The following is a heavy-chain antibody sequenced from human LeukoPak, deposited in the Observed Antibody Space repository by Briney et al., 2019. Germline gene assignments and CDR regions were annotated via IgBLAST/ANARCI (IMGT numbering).Heavy chain of an antibody. V-gene: IGHV3-7*01. J-gene: IGHJ6*02. CDR3: ARDKLLWLGEFPLYYYGMDV. D-gene: IGHD3-10*01. CDR2: IKQDGSEK. Sequence: PGGSLRLSCAASGFTFSSYWMSWVRQAPGKGLEGVANIKQDGSEKYYVDSVKGRFTISRDNAQNSLSLHMTSLRAADTAVYYCARDKLLWLGEFPLYYYGMDVWGPGTTVTVSS. CDR1: GFTFSSYW.